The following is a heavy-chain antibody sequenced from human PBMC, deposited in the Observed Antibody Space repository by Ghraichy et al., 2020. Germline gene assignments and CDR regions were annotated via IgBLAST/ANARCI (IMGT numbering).Heavy chain of an antibody. CDR3: ARGHDFWSGSLPGAFDI. V-gene: IGHV4-61*02. Sequence: SQTLSLTCTVSPGSITSGGHYWSWIRQPDGKGLEWIGRIYISGITNYNPSLKSRVTMSVDTSEKQFSLKLDSVTAADTGVYYCARGHDFWSGSLPGAFDIWGQGTKVTVSS. CDR2: IYISGIT. CDR1: PGSITSGGHY. J-gene: IGHJ3*02. D-gene: IGHD3-3*01.